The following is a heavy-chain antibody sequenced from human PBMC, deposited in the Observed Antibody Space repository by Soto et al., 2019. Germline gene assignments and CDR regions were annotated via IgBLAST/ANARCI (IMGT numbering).Heavy chain of an antibody. CDR2: INPSGGST. D-gene: IGHD2-21*02. CDR1: GYTFTSYY. J-gene: IGHJ6*02. Sequence: GASVKVSCKASGYTFTSYYMHWVRQAPGQGLEWMGIINPSGGSTSYAQKFQGRVTMTRDTSTSTVYMELSSLRSEDTAVYYCARAPVVTAIPGYYYYGMDVWGQGTTVTVSS. V-gene: IGHV1-46*01. CDR3: ARAPVVTAIPGYYYYGMDV.